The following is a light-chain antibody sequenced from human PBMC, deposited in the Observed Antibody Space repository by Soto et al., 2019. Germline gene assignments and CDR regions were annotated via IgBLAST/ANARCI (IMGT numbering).Light chain of an antibody. Sequence: DIVLTQSPATLSLSPGERVTLSCRASQSVSSYFAWYQQKPGQAPRLLIYDASNRATGIPARFSGSGSGTDFTLTISSLEPEDFAVYYCQQRSNGPLTCGQGTRLEIK. CDR3: QQRSNGPLT. CDR1: QSVSSY. V-gene: IGKV3-11*01. CDR2: DAS. J-gene: IGKJ5*01.